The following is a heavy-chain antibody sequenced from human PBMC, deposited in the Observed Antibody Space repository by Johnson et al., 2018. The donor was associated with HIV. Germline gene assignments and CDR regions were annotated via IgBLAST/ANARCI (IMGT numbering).Heavy chain of an antibody. Sequence: VQLVESGGGLVQPGGSLRLSCEASGFTLSDHYMDWVRQDAGKGLEWVGRTKNNANSYTTEYAASVKGRFTISRDDSKNSLYLQMNSLKTEDTAVYYCALSYSLDAFDIWGQGTMVTVSS. V-gene: IGHV3-72*01. CDR3: ALSYSLDAFDI. CDR1: GFTLSDHY. D-gene: IGHD2-21*01. CDR2: TKNNANSYTT. J-gene: IGHJ3*02.